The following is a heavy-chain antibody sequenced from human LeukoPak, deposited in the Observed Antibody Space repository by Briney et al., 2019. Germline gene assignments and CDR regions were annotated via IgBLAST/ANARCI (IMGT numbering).Heavy chain of an antibody. CDR1: GGSVRRGNYY. V-gene: IGHV4-61*02. CDR2: IYTSGTT. CDR3: ARAGAWQIDP. Sequence: SQTLSLTCTVSGGSVRRGNYYWTWIRQPAGSGLEWIGRIYTSGTTDYNPSLRTRVTISVDASRNQFSLKLKSVTAADTTVYYCARAGAWQIDPWGQGTLVTVSS. J-gene: IGHJ5*02. D-gene: IGHD3-10*01.